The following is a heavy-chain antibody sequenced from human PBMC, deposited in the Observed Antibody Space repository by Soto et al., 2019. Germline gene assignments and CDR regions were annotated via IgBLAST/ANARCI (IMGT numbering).Heavy chain of an antibody. Sequence: QVQLVQSGAEVKKAGSSVKVSCKVSGGTFSSYFINWVRQAPGQGLEWVGGIIPVFGTASYAEKFQGRVTITADESTSTAYLELSSLRPDDTAVYYCARETPSAAAAYYYYGLDVWGQGTTFTVPS. CDR3: ARETPSAAAAYYYYGLDV. D-gene: IGHD6-13*01. V-gene: IGHV1-69*01. CDR2: IIPVFGTA. J-gene: IGHJ6*02. CDR1: GGTFSSYF.